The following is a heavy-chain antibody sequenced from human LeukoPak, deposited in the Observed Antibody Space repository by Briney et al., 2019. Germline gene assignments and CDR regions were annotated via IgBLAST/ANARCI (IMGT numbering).Heavy chain of an antibody. Sequence: SETLSLTCTVSGYSISSGYYWGWIRQPPGKGLEWIGSIYHSGRTFYNPSLKSRVTISVDTSKNQFSLKLSSVTAADTAVYYCARGPYYDILTGCGHWGQGTLVTVSS. CDR1: GYSISSGYY. CDR3: ARGPYYDILTGCGH. J-gene: IGHJ4*02. D-gene: IGHD3-9*01. V-gene: IGHV4-38-2*02. CDR2: IYHSGRT.